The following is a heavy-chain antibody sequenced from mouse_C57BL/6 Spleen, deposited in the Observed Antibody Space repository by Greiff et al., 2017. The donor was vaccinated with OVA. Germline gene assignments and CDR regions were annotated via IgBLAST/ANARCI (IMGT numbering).Heavy chain of an antibody. CDR1: GYSITSGYY. CDR2: ISYDGSN. Sequence: EVQLQQSGPGLVKPSQSLSLTCSVTGYSITSGYYWNWIRQFPGNKLEWMGYISYDGSNNYNPSLKNRISITRDTSKNQFFLKLNSVTTEDTATYYCARTYGYDDGGYYFDYWGQGTTLTVSS. D-gene: IGHD2-2*01. J-gene: IGHJ2*01. V-gene: IGHV3-6*01. CDR3: ARTYGYDDGGYYFDY.